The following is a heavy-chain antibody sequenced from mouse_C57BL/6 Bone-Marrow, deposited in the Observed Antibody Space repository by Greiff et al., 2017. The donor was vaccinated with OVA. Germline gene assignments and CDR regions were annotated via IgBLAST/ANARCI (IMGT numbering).Heavy chain of an antibody. CDR2: IYPRSGNT. J-gene: IGHJ2*01. V-gene: IGHV1-81*01. D-gene: IGHD2-3*01. CDR3: ARGAGYYGY. Sequence: VQLQQSGAELARPGASVKLSCKASGYTFTSYGISWVKQRTGQGLEWIGEIYPRSGNTYYNEKFKGKATLTADKSSSTAYMELRSLTSEDSAVYFCARGAGYYGYWGQGTTLTVSS. CDR1: GYTFTSYG.